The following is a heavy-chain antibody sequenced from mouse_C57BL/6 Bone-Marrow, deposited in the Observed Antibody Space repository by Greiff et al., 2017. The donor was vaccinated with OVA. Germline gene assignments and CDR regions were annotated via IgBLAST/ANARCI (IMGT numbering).Heavy chain of an antibody. CDR3: ARDPIYYGSSNWYFDV. CDR2: ISDGGSYT. V-gene: IGHV5-4*01. Sequence: EVMLVESGGGLVKPGGSLKLSCAASGFTFSSYAMSWVRQTPEKRLEWVATISDGGSYTYYPDNVKGRFTISRYNAKNNLYLQMSHLKSEDTAMYYCARDPIYYGSSNWYFDVWGTGTTVTVSS. J-gene: IGHJ1*03. CDR1: GFTFSSYA. D-gene: IGHD1-1*01.